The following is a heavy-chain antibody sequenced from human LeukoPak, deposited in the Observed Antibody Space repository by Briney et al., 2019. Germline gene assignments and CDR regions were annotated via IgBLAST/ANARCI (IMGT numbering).Heavy chain of an antibody. CDR2: MQSTGDS. CDR3: ARDKRHSYGRYFAH. Sequence: SESLSLTCSVFGAPISTTHWNWIRKPPRKGLEWIAYMQSTGDSQYNSSLKSRAAMSVDTSKNQVVLNLSSVTAADTAVYYCARDKRHSYGRYFAHWGQGMLVTVSS. J-gene: IGHJ4*02. CDR1: GAPISTTH. D-gene: IGHD5-18*01. V-gene: IGHV4-59*01.